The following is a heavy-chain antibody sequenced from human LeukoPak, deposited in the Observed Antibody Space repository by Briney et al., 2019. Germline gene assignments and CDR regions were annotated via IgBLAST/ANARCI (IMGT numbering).Heavy chain of an antibody. J-gene: IGHJ4*02. CDR1: GSTFSRYN. CDR2: KSYDGRNT. Sequence: GGSLRLSCAASGSTFSRYNLHWVRQAPGKGLEWVAVKSYDGRNTFYADSVKGRFTTSRDNSKNTVYLQMNSLRAEDTAVYYCAREQSSGWPDYWGQGTLVTVSS. CDR3: AREQSSGWPDY. D-gene: IGHD6-19*01. V-gene: IGHV3-30*03.